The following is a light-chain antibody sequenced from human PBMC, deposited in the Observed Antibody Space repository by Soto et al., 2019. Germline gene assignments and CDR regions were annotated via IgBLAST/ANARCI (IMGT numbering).Light chain of an antibody. Sequence: DIQMTQSPSTLSASVGDRVTITCRASQSISRWLAWHQQKPGKAPKLLIYDASSLEGGVPSRFSGSGSGTEFTLTISSLQPDDFATYYCHQYNYYRPTFGQGTKVDIK. CDR2: DAS. V-gene: IGKV1-5*01. CDR1: QSISRW. CDR3: HQYNYYRPT. J-gene: IGKJ1*01.